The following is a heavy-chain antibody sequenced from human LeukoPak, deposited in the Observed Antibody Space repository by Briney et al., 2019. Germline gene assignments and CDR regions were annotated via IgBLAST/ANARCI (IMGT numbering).Heavy chain of an antibody. Sequence: PGGSLRLSCAASGFTFSSYWMDWVRQAPGKGLVWVSRIDSDGSSTSYADSVKGRFTISRDNAKNTLYLQMNSLRAEDTAVYYCAKDPYGDYDTEGDYWGQGTLVTVSS. CDR2: IDSDGSST. CDR3: AKDPYGDYDTEGDY. CDR1: GFTFSSYW. V-gene: IGHV3-74*01. D-gene: IGHD4-17*01. J-gene: IGHJ4*02.